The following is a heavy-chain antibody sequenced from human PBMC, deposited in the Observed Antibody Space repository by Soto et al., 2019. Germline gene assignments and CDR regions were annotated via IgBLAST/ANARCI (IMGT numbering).Heavy chain of an antibody. V-gene: IGHV1-69*02. CDR3: ARKSMVHYYYYGMDV. Sequence: QVQLVHSGAGVKKPGSSVTVSCKASGGTFSSYTISWVRQAPGQGLEWMGRIIPILGIANYAQKFQGRVTITADKSTSTAYMELSSLRSEDTAVYYCARKSMVHYYYYGMDVWGQGTTVTVSS. CDR1: GGTFSSYT. D-gene: IGHD2-8*01. J-gene: IGHJ6*01. CDR2: IIPILGIA.